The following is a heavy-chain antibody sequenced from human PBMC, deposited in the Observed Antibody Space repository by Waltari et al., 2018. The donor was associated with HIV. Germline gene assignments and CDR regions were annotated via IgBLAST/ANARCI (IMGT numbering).Heavy chain of an antibody. CDR1: EYTFTSSD. J-gene: IGHJ4*02. CDR2: MNPTSGNT. V-gene: IGHV1-8*01. Sequence: QVRLVQSGAEVKKPGASVQVSCSASEYTFTSSDINWVRQAAGPGLEWMGWMNPTSGNTGYPQKFQGRLTMTRNTSINTAYMELSSLRFDDTAVYYCARVYDISGHNPLGYWGQGTLVTVSS. CDR3: ARVYDISGHNPLGY. D-gene: IGHD2-8*01.